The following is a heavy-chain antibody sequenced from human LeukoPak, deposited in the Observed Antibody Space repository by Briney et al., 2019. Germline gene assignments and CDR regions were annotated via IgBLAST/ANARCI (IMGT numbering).Heavy chain of an antibody. V-gene: IGHV4-34*01. D-gene: IGHD2-2*02. CDR1: GGSFSGYY. CDR3: ARLSGAPVRHPIYHFDY. J-gene: IGHJ4*02. Sequence: KPSETLSLTCAVYGGSFSGYYWGWIRQPPGKGLEWIGNIYHSGSTYKNPSLKSRVTISLDTSKNHFSLKLSSVTTADTAMYYCARLSGAPVRHPIYHFDYWGQGTPVTVSS. CDR2: IYHSGST.